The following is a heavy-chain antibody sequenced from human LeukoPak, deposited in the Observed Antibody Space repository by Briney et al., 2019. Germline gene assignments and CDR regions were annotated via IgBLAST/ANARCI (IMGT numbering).Heavy chain of an antibody. J-gene: IGHJ4*01. V-gene: IGHV3-15*01. CDR1: GFTFSNAW. D-gene: IGHD3-10*01. CDR3: TTEYYYGSGSYSLFDY. CDR2: IKSKTDGGTT. Sequence: GGSLRLSCAASGFTFSNAWMSWVRQAPGKGLEWVGRIKSKTDGGTTDYAAPVKGRFTISRDDSKNTLYLQMNSLKTEDTAVYYCTTEYYYGSGSYSLFDYWGQEPWSPSPQ.